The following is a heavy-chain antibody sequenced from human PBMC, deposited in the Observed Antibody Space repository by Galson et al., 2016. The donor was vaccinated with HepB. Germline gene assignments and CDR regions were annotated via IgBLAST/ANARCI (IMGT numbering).Heavy chain of an antibody. CDR3: ARTWYYGSASTFDL. D-gene: IGHD3-10*01. J-gene: IGHJ4*02. CDR1: GFTLSIYT. V-gene: IGHV3-23*01. Sequence: SLRLSCAASGFTLSIYTMSWVRQAPGRGLEWLSAITAGGGTTYYADAAKGRFTIARDNSKNTVYLQMNSLTAEDTAVYYCARTWYYGSASTFDLWGQGTLVSVSS. CDR2: ITAGGGTT.